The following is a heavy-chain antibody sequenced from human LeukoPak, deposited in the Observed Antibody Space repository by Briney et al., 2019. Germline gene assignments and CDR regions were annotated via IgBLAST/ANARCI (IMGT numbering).Heavy chain of an antibody. D-gene: IGHD2-2*01. CDR2: ISANNGNT. CDR1: GYSFGIFG. CDR3: ARVGVVVPAAWFDP. V-gene: IGHV1-18*01. J-gene: IGHJ5*02. Sequence: GASVKVSCKASGYSFGIFGISWVRQAPGQGLEWMGWISANNGNTNYAQNLQGRVTMTTDTSTGTAYMELRSLRSDDTAVYYCARVGVVVPAAWFDPWGQGTLVTVSS.